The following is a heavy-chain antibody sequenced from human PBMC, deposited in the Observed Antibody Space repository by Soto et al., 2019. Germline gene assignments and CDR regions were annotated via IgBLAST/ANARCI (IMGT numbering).Heavy chain of an antibody. Sequence: QVQLVQSGAEVKKPGASVKVSCKASGYTFTSYYMHWVRQAPGQGLEWMGIINPSGGSTSYAQKFQGRVTMTRDTSSSTVYIELSSLRSEDTAVYYCASRDLGYCSSTSCSDPDAFDIWGQGTMVTVSS. CDR2: INPSGGST. V-gene: IGHV1-46*01. CDR1: GYTFTSYY. D-gene: IGHD2-2*01. CDR3: ASRDLGYCSSTSCSDPDAFDI. J-gene: IGHJ3*02.